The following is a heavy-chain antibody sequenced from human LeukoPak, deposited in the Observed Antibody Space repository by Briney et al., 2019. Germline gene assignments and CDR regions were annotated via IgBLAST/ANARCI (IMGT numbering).Heavy chain of an antibody. Sequence: GGSLILSCAASGFTFSTYEMNWVRRAPGKGLEWVSFISSSGSSIYYADSVKGRFTISRDNSKNTLYLQMNSLRAEDTAVYYCARATMVRNVAIDYWGQGTLVTVSS. CDR2: ISSSGSSI. J-gene: IGHJ4*02. CDR3: ARATMVRNVAIDY. V-gene: IGHV3-48*03. CDR1: GFTFSTYE. D-gene: IGHD3-10*01.